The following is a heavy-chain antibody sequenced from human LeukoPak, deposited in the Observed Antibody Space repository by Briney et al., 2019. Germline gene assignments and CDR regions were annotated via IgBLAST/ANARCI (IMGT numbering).Heavy chain of an antibody. Sequence: GESLKISFKGSGYRFTSYWIGWVRQMPGKGLEWMGLLYPGDSDTRYSASFQGQVPLSADKSISTAYLQCSSLKASDTAMHYCARRMSQNWFDPWGQGTLVTVSS. CDR1: GYRFTSYW. V-gene: IGHV5-51*01. CDR3: ARRMSQNWFDP. CDR2: LYPGDSDT. J-gene: IGHJ5*02.